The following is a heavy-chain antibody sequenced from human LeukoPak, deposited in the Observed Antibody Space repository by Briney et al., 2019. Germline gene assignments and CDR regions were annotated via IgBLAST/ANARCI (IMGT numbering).Heavy chain of an antibody. J-gene: IGHJ4*02. CDR2: IYYSGST. D-gene: IGHD3-3*01. Sequence: PSETLSLTCTVSGGSISSCYWSWIRQPPGKGLEWIGYIYYSGSTNYNPSLKSRVTISVDTSKNQFSLKLSSVTAADTAVYYCARVGDYDFWSGFDYWGQGTLVTVSS. V-gene: IGHV4-59*01. CDR3: ARVGDYDFWSGFDY. CDR1: GGSISSCY.